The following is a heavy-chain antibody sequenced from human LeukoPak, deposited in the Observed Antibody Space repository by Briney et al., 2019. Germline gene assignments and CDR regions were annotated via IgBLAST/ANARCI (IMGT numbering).Heavy chain of an antibody. D-gene: IGHD5-12*01. CDR3: ARVEHSGYDEPDY. J-gene: IGHJ4*02. Sequence: PGGSLRLSCAASGFPFSSYTMSWVRQAPGKGLEWVSAISSSGGGINYADSVKGRFTISRDNSKNTLYLQMNSLRAEDTAVYYCARVEHSGYDEPDYWGQGTLVTVSS. CDR2: ISSSGGGI. V-gene: IGHV3-23*01. CDR1: GFPFSSYT.